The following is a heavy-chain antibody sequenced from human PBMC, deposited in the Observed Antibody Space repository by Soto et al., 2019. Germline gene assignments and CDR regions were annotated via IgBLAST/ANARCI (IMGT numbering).Heavy chain of an antibody. V-gene: IGHV4-61*05. CDR3: ARRHGGSLDY. CDR2: IYYSGST. J-gene: IGHJ4*02. D-gene: IGHD2-15*01. CDR1: GGSISSSSYY. Sequence: PSETLSLTCTVSGGSISSSSYYWSWIRQPPGKGLEWIGYIYYSGSTNYNPSLKSRVTISVDTSKNQFSLNLSSVTAADTAVYYCARRHGGSLDYRGQVTPVTVAS.